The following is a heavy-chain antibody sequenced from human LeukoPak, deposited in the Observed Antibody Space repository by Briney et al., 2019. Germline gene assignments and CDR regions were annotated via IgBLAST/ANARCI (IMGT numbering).Heavy chain of an antibody. Sequence: GGSLRLSCAASGFTFSSYEMNWVRQAPGKGLEWVSAISGSGGSTYYADSVKGRFTISRDNSKNTLYLQMNSLRAEDTAVYYCAKGFVDIVTTMGSRYYYGMDVWGQGTTVTVS. D-gene: IGHD5-12*01. J-gene: IGHJ6*02. CDR2: ISGSGGST. V-gene: IGHV3-23*01. CDR3: AKGFVDIVTTMGSRYYYGMDV. CDR1: GFTFSSYE.